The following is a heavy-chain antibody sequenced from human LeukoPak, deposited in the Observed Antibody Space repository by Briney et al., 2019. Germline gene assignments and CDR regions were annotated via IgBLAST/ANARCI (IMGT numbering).Heavy chain of an antibody. CDR2: IYYSGST. Sequence: SETLSLTCTVSGGSISSYYWSWIRQPPGKGLEWIGYIYYSGSTNYNPSLKSRVTISVDTSKNQFSLKLSSVTAADTAVYYCAGGSLTVTTSRYFDYWGQGTLVTVSS. CDR1: GGSISSYY. V-gene: IGHV4-59*01. D-gene: IGHD4-17*01. J-gene: IGHJ4*02. CDR3: AGGSLTVTTSRYFDY.